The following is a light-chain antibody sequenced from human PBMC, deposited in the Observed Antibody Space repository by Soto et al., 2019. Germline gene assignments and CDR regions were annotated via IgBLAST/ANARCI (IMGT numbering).Light chain of an antibody. V-gene: IGLV6-57*03. CDR3: HSYHSSYPYV. CDR2: EDN. CDR1: GGSITSGY. Sequence: NFMLTQPHSVSESPGKTVTISCTRSGGSITSGYVQWYQQRPGSAPTTVIYEDNQRPSGVPDPFSVSIDSASNSASLTISGLKTEGEANYYCHSYHSSYPYVFGTGTKLTVL. J-gene: IGLJ1*01.